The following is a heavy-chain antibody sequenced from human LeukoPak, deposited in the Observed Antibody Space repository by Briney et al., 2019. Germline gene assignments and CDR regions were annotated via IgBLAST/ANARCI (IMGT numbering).Heavy chain of an antibody. CDR1: GGSISSYY. D-gene: IGHD3-22*01. J-gene: IGHJ5*02. CDR2: IYYSGST. CDR3: ARGQYYYDSSGGNWFDP. V-gene: IGHV4-59*01. Sequence: SETLSLTCTVSGGSISSYYWSWIRQPPGKGLEWIGYIYYSGSTNYNPSLKSRVTISVDTSKNQFSLKLSSVTAADTAVYHCARGQYYYDSSGGNWFDPWGQGTLVTVSS.